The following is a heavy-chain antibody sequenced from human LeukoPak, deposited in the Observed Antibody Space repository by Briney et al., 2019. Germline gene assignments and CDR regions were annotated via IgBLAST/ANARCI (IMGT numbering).Heavy chain of an antibody. Sequence: GGSLRLSCAASGFTFSSYAMSWVRQAPGKGLEWVSAISGSGGSTYYADSVKGRFTISRDNSKNTLYLQMNSLRAEDTAVYYCAKKEGTVLWSGYYYFDYWGQGTLVTVSS. CDR3: AKKEGTVLWSGYYYFDY. D-gene: IGHD3-3*01. CDR1: GFTFSSYA. CDR2: ISGSGGST. J-gene: IGHJ4*02. V-gene: IGHV3-23*01.